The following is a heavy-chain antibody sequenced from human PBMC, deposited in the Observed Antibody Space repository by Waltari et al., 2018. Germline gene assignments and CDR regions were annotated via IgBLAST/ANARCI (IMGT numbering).Heavy chain of an antibody. J-gene: IGHJ3*02. D-gene: IGHD1-26*01. CDR3: ARDPFDSGSYYTGAFDI. Sequence: QVQLVQSGAEVKKPGSSVKVSCKASGGTFSSYAISWVRQAPGQGLEWMGGSIPILGTANYAQKCQGRGTITADESTSTAYMELSSLRSEDTAVYYCARDPFDSGSYYTGAFDIWGQGTMVTVSS. CDR1: GGTFSSYA. CDR2: SIPILGTA. V-gene: IGHV1-69*01.